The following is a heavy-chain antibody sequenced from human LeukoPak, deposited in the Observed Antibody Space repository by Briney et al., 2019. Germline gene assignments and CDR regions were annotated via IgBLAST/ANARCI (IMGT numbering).Heavy chain of an antibody. D-gene: IGHD1-26*01. J-gene: IGHJ4*02. CDR3: ARNLPVGPTDY. CDR2: ISSSSSYI. V-gene: IGHV3-21*05. CDR1: GFTFSSYE. Sequence: GGSLRLSCAASGFTFSSYEMNWVRQAPGKGLEWVSYISSSSSYIYYADSVKGRFTISRDNAKNSLYLQMNSLRAEDTAVYYCARNLPVGPTDYWGQGTLVTVSS.